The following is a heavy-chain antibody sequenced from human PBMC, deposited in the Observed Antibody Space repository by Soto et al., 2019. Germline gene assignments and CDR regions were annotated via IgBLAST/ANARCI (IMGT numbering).Heavy chain of an antibody. D-gene: IGHD6-13*01. CDR3: ARPAYSSSWYFDYYYGMDV. CDR1: GGYIRSSSYY. CDR2: IYYSGST. Sequence: SETLSLTCTVSGGYIRSSSYYWGWIRQPPGKGLEWIVSIYYSGSTYYNPSLKSRVTISVDTSKNQFSLKLSSVTAADTAVYYCARPAYSSSWYFDYYYGMDVWGQGTTVTVSS. V-gene: IGHV4-39*01. J-gene: IGHJ6*02.